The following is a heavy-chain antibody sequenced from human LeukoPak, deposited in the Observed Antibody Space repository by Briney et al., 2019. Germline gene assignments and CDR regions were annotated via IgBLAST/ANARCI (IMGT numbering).Heavy chain of an antibody. D-gene: IGHD3-22*01. CDR2: INPNSGGT. J-gene: IGHJ4*02. CDR1: GYTFTDYY. CDR3: AREYYDSSAYNQEAIDY. V-gene: IGHV1-2*02. Sequence: SSVKVSCKASGYTFTDYYMHWVRQAPGQGLEWLGWINPNSGGTNYAQKFQGRVTMTRDTSISTAYMELSRLRSDDTAVYYCAREYYDSSAYNQEAIDYWGQGTLVTVSS.